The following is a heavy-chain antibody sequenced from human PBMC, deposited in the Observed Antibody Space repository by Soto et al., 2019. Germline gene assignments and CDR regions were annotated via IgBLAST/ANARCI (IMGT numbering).Heavy chain of an antibody. CDR2: LDPSDSYT. D-gene: IGHD6-13*01. CDR1: GYSFTSYW. J-gene: IGHJ4*02. Sequence: EVQLVQSGAEVKKPGESLRISCKGSGYSFTSYWISWVRQMPGKGLEWMGRLDPSDSYTNYSPSFQGHVTISADKSISTAYLQWSSLKASDTAMYYCARGAQQLVPFVYWGQGTLVTVSS. CDR3: ARGAQQLVPFVY. V-gene: IGHV5-10-1*01.